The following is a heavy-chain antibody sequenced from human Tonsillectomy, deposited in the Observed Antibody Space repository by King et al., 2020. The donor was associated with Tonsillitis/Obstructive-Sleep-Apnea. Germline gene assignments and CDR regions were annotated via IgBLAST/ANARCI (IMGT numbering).Heavy chain of an antibody. CDR3: VRATYYFDP. D-gene: IGHD3-16*01. V-gene: IGHV3-7*04. CDR2: IKQDGSEK. J-gene: IGHJ5*02. CDR1: GFTFSNYW. Sequence: VQLVESGGGLVQPGGSLRLSCAASGFTFSNYWMSWVRQAPGKGLEWVADIKQDGSEKYYLDSGKGRFTISRDNAKNSLYLQMNSLRGEDTAVYYCVRATYYFDPWGQGTLVTVSS.